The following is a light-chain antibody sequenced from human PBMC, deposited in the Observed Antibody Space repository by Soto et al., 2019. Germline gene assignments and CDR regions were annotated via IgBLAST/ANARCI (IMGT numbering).Light chain of an antibody. CDR2: KAS. J-gene: IGKJ1*01. CDR3: QQYNSYPWT. CDR1: QSISSW. V-gene: IGKV1-5*03. Sequence: DIQMPPSPSTLSASVVDRVTITCRASQSISSWLAWYQQKPGKATKLLIYKASTLKSGVPSRFSGSVSGTEFTLRISSLQPDDLATDDGQQYNSYPWTFGQGTKVDIK.